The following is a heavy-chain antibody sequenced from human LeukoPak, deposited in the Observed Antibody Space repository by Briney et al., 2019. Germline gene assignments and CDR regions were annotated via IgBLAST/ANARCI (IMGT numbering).Heavy chain of an antibody. V-gene: IGHV4-31*03. J-gene: IGHJ4*02. CDR2: IYYSGST. Sequence: PSETLSLTCTVSGRSTPSAGYYWSWIRQHPGKGLEWIGYIYYSGSTYYNPSLKSRVTISVDTSKKQFSLKLSSVTAADTAVYITAPGRIVRATEKYYLDYWGQGTLVTVSS. CDR1: GRSTPSAGYY. CDR3: APGRIVRATEKYYLDY. D-gene: IGHD1-26*01.